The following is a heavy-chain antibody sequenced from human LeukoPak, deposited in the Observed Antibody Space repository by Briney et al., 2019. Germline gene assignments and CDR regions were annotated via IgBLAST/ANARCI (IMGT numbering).Heavy chain of an antibody. V-gene: IGHV3-30*18. D-gene: IGHD3-22*01. Sequence: GRSLRLSCASSGFTFSSYGMHWVRQAPGKGLEYGAVISYDGSNKYYADSVKGRFTISRENSKNTLYLQMNRLRAEDTAVYYCAKDRYYYDSSGSIYFDYWGQGTLVTV. CDR2: ISYDGSNK. CDR3: AKDRYYYDSSGSIYFDY. CDR1: GFTFSSYG. J-gene: IGHJ4*02.